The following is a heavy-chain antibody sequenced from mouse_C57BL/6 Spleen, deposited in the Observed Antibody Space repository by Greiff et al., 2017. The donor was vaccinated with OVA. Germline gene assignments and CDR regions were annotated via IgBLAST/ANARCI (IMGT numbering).Heavy chain of an antibody. V-gene: IGHV1-78*01. CDR1: GYTFTDHT. CDR2: IYPRDGST. D-gene: IGHD2-3*01. J-gene: IGHJ1*03. Sequence: VQLQQSDAELVKPGASVKISCKVSGYTFTDHTIHWMKQRPEQGLEWIGYIYPRDGSTKYNEKFKGKATLTADKSSSTAYMQLNSLTSEDSAVYCGARCDGYPGDFDVWGTGTTVTVSS. CDR3: ARCDGYPGDFDV.